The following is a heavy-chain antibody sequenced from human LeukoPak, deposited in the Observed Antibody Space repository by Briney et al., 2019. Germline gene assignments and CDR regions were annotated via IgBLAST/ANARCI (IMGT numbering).Heavy chain of an antibody. CDR3: ARMGSWYYYYYMDV. CDR2: IYYSGST. J-gene: IGHJ6*03. D-gene: IGHD2-15*01. V-gene: IGHV4-59*01. Sequence: PSETLSLTCTVSGGSISSYYWNWIRQPPGKGLEWIGYIYYSGSTNYNPSLKSRVTISVDTSKNQFSLKLSSVTAADTAVYYCARMGSWYYYYYMDVWGKGTTVTVSS. CDR1: GGSISSYY.